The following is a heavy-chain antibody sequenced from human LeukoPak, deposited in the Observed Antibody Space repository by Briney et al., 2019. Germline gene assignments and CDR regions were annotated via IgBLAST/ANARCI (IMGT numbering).Heavy chain of an antibody. V-gene: IGHV3-23*01. CDR2: ISGSGGST. CDR3: AKVSPCGGDPYNWFDP. CDR1: GFTFSSYA. J-gene: IGHJ5*02. D-gene: IGHD2-21*01. Sequence: GGSLRLSCAASGFTFSSYAMSWVRQAPGKGLEWVSAISGSGGSTYYADSVKGRFTIPRDNSKNTLYLQMNSLRAEDTAVYYCAKVSPCGGDPYNWFDPWGQGTLVTVSS.